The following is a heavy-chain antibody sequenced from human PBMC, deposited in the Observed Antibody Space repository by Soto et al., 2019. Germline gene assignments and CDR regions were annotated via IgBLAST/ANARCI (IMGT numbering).Heavy chain of an antibody. CDR2: IKSKTDGGTT. CDR3: TTDWQRDYGDLFDY. CDR1: GFTFSNAW. J-gene: IGHJ4*02. D-gene: IGHD4-17*01. V-gene: IGHV3-15*01. Sequence: GGSLRLSCAASGFTFSNAWMSWVRQAPGKGLEWVGRIKSKTDGGTTDYAAPVKGRFTISRDDSKNTLYLQMNSLKTEDTAVYYCTTDWQRDYGDLFDYWGQGTLVTVSS.